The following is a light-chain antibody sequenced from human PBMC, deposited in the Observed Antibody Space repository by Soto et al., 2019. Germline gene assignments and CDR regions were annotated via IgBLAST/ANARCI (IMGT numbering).Light chain of an antibody. CDR2: DVS. CDR3: SSYTRSSTYV. Sequence: QSVLTQPASVSGSPGQSITISRTGTSSVVGGYNYVSWYRQHPGRAPKLMIYDVSNRPSGVSNRFSGSKSGNTASLTISGLQAEDEADSYCSSYTRSSTYVFGPGTKVTVL. V-gene: IGLV2-14*01. CDR1: SSVVGGYNY. J-gene: IGLJ1*01.